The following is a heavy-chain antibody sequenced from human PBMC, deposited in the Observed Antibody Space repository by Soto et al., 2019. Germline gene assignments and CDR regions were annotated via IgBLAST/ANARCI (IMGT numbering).Heavy chain of an antibody. CDR2: IIPILGIA. V-gene: IGHV1-69*04. Sequence: SVKVSCKASGYTFTSYDMHWVRQAPGQGLEWMGRIIPILGIANYAQKFQGRVTITADKSTSTAYKELSSLRAEDTAMYYCARVPSSGWPYFFDYWGLGTLVTVSS. J-gene: IGHJ4*02. CDR3: ARVPSSGWPYFFDY. D-gene: IGHD6-19*01. CDR1: GYTFTSYD.